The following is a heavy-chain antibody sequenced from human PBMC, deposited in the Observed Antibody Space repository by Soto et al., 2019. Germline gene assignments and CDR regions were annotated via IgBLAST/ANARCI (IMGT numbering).Heavy chain of an antibody. V-gene: IGHV1-69*01. CDR1: GYTFTSYD. CDR2: IIPIFGTA. D-gene: IGHD3-16*01. CDR3: ANRARGLRLRYGMDV. J-gene: IGHJ6*02. Sequence: QVQLVQSGAEVKKPGASVKVSCKASGYTFTSYDISWVRQAPGQGLEWMGGIIPIFGTANYAQKFQGRVTITADESTSTAYMELSSLRSEDTAVYYCANRARGLRLRYGMDVWGQGTTVTVSS.